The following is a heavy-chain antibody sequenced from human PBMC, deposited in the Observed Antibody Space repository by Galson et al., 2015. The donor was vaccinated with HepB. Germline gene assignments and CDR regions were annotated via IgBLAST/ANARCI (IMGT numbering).Heavy chain of an antibody. CDR3: ARAPYNMDGTGPWTAGVDY. CDR2: LYSDGST. D-gene: IGHD1-14*01. CDR1: GFTVSSNY. V-gene: IGHV3-53*01. J-gene: IGHJ4*02. Sequence: SLRLSCAASGFTVSSNYMSWVRQAPGKGLEWVSVLYSDGSTYYADSVKGRFTISRDNPKNTLHLQMNNLRAEDTAMYYCARAPYNMDGTGPWTAGVDYWGQGTLVTVSS.